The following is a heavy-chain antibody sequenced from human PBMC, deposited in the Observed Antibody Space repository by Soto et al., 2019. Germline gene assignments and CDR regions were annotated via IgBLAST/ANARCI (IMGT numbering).Heavy chain of an antibody. J-gene: IGHJ4*02. V-gene: IGHV1-46*01. D-gene: IGHD3-3*01. CDR3: ARDLVERFLEWLSSREDYSDY. Sequence: ASVKVSCKASGYTFTSYYMHWVRQAPGQGLEWMGIINPSGGSTSYAQKFQGRVTMTRDTSTSTVYMELSSLRSDDTAVYYCARDLVERFLEWLSSREDYSDYWGQGTLVTVSS. CDR2: INPSGGST. CDR1: GYTFTSYY.